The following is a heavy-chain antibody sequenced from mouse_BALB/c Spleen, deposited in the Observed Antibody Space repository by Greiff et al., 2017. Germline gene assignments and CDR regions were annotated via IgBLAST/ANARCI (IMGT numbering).Heavy chain of an antibody. D-gene: IGHD2-14*01. V-gene: IGHV5-4*02. J-gene: IGHJ4*01. CDR2: ISDGGSYT. Sequence: EVQRVESGGGLVKPGGSLKLSCAASGFTFSDYYMYWVRQTPEKRLEWVATISDGGSYTYYPDSVKGRFTISRDNAKNNLYLQMSSLKSEDTAMYYCARDEDRYGHMDYWGQGTSVTVSS. CDR1: GFTFSDYY. CDR3: ARDEDRYGHMDY.